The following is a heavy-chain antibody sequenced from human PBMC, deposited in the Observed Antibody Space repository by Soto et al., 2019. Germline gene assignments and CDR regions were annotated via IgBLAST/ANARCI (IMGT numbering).Heavy chain of an antibody. CDR3: AKSGWTLINWMEI. D-gene: IGHD1-1*01. Sequence: QVQLVQSGAEVKKPGSSVKVSCKASGDTSSAHAITWVRQAPGQGPEWMGGIIPISDTIYYAQKFQGRVTISADELMTPTSLEFSSLTSDDTAIYYCAKSGWTLINWMEIWGQGTLVIVSS. CDR2: IIPISDTI. J-gene: IGHJ4*02. CDR1: GDTSSAHA. V-gene: IGHV1-69*12.